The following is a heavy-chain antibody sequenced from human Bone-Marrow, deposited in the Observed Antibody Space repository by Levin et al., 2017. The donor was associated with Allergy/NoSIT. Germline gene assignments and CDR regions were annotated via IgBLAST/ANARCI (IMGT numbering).Heavy chain of an antibody. CDR1: GFTFTTYW. Sequence: PGGSLRLSCAASGFTFTTYWMTWVRQAPGKGLEWVANIKQDGSETYYVDSVKGRFTISRDNDKNSVYLQMNSLRVDDTAVYYCAREEGWGYHFGMDGWGQGTTVTVSS. V-gene: IGHV3-7*01. CDR2: IKQDGSET. CDR3: AREEGWGYHFGMDG. J-gene: IGHJ6*02. D-gene: IGHD6-19*01.